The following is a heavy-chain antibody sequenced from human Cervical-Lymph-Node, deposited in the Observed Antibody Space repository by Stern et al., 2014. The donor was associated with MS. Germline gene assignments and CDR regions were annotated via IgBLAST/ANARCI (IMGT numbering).Heavy chain of an antibody. CDR2: VYHSGST. D-gene: IGHD6-13*01. J-gene: IGHJ4*02. CDR3: ARLEYSTSWYSHYFDY. V-gene: IGHV4-39*01. CDR1: GGSISSGSFY. Sequence: QVQLQESGPGLVKPSETLSLSCTVSGGSISSGSFYWGWIRLPPGKGLEWIGTVYHSGSTYYNLSLKSRVTISVDTSKTQFSLTLSSVTAADTAVYYCARLEYSTSWYSHYFDYWGQGTLVTVSS.